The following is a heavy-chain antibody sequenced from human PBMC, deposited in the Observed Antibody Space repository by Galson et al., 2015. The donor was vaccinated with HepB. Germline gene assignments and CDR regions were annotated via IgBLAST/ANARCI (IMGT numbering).Heavy chain of an antibody. V-gene: IGHV3-30*18. CDR1: GFIFSTYG. CDR3: AKDSTGRTHFDY. CDR2: ISYDGSNK. J-gene: IGHJ4*02. Sequence: SLRLSCAASGFIFSTYGMHWVRQAPGKGLEWVAVISYDGSNKFYADSVKGRFTISRDNSKNTLYLQMNSLRAEDTAVYYCAKDSTGRTHFDYWGQGTLVTVSS. D-gene: IGHD1-1*01.